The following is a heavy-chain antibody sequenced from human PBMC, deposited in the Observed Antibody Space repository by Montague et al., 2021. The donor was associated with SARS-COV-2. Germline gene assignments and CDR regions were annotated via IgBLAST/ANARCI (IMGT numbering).Heavy chain of an antibody. CDR2: RYQNGAT. CDR1: GFSISSGYY. D-gene: IGHD3-3*01. V-gene: IGHV4-38-2*02. J-gene: IGHJ4*02. Sequence: SETLSLTCSVSGFSISSGYYWGWIRQTPGKGLEWIGSRYQNGATYYSPSLKRPVTILLDTSKNQFSLSLTSVTAADPAVYYCARSGVGIFDFSYFDSWGQGTLVIVSS. CDR3: ARSGVGIFDFSYFDS.